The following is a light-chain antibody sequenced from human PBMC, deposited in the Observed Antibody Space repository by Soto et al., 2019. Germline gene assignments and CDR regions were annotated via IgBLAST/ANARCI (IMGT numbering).Light chain of an antibody. Sequence: QSALTQPPSASGSPGQSVTISCTGTSSEVGGYNYVSWYQQHPGKAPKLMIYEVSKRPSGVPDRLSRSKSGSTASLTLSGMQTEEETDYYCLSYAGSSNLALGGGTRLTVL. CDR2: EVS. J-gene: IGLJ2*01. CDR1: SSEVGGYNY. CDR3: LSYAGSSNLA. V-gene: IGLV2-8*01.